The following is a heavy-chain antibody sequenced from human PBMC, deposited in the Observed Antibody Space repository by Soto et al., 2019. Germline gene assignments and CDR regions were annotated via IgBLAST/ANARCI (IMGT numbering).Heavy chain of an antibody. V-gene: IGHV3-15*07. Sequence: GGSLRLSCAASGFDFNKAWLSWVRQVPGKGLEWVGRLKGKNAGGTIDHAAPVTGRFTISGDDSRNMFYLQMNSLKIEDTAVYFCATEYGYSSDQNDHSGQGPLATVS. J-gene: IGHJ4*02. CDR2: LKGKNAGGTI. CDR1: GFDFNKAW. D-gene: IGHD6-13*01. CDR3: ATEYGYSSDQNDH.